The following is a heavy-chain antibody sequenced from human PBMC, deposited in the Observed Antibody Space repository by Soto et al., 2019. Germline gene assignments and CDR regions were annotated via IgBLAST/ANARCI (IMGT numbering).Heavy chain of an antibody. J-gene: IGHJ3*01. CDR1: GFTFRSYW. CDR3: ATDLIWSGT. D-gene: IGHD3-3*01. V-gene: IGHV3-7*01. CDR2: IKPDGSDK. Sequence: GGSLRLSCAASGFTFRSYWMTWVGQAPGKGLEYLTTIKPDGSDKYYVDTVRGRFTISRDNAKNSLSLQMNSLRAEDTALYYCATDLIWSGTWGQGTMVTVSS.